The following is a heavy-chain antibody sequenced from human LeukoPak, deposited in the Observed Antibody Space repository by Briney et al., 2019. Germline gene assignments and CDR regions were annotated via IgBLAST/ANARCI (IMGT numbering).Heavy chain of an antibody. Sequence: GESLQISCKGSGYRFTNYWIGWVRRMPGKGLEWMGVIYPGDSDTRYSPPFQGQVTISADKSISTAYLQWSSLKASDTAMYYCAIGGDSSTSCYRCFNYWGQGTLVTVSS. V-gene: IGHV5-51*01. CDR1: GYRFTNYW. D-gene: IGHD2-2*01. CDR3: AIGGDSSTSCYRCFNY. J-gene: IGHJ4*02. CDR2: IYPGDSDT.